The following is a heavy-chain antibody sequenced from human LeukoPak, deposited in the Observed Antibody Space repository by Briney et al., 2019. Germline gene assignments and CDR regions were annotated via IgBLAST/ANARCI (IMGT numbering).Heavy chain of an antibody. CDR1: GFTFSSYA. CDR3: AKVFSIVGATTFDY. V-gene: IGHV3-23*01. CDR2: ISGSGGST. Sequence: GGSLRLSCAASGFTFSSYAMSWVRQAPGKGLEWVSAISGSGGSTYYADSVKGRFTISRDNSKNTLYLQMNSLRAEDAAVYCCAKVFSIVGATTFDYWGQGTLVTVSS. D-gene: IGHD1-26*01. J-gene: IGHJ4*02.